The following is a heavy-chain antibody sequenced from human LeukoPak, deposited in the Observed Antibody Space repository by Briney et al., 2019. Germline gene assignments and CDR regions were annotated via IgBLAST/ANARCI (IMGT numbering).Heavy chain of an antibody. V-gene: IGHV1-18*01. J-gene: IGHJ4*02. CDR2: ISAYNGNT. CDR1: GYTFTSYG. Sequence: GASVKVSCKASGYTFTSYGISWVRQAPGQGLEWMGWISAYNGNTNYAQKLQGRVTMTTDTSTSTVYMELSSLRSEDTAVYYCARDREMATITANYYFDYWGQGTLVTVSS. D-gene: IGHD5-24*01. CDR3: ARDREMATITANYYFDY.